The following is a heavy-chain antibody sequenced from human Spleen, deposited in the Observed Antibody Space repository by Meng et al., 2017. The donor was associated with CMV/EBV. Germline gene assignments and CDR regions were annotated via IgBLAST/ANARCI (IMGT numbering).Heavy chain of an antibody. CDR1: GGSISSSSYY. Sequence: TVSGGSISSSSYYWGWIRQPPGKGLEWIGSIYYSGSTYYNPSLKSRVTISVDTSKNQFSLKLSSVTAADTAVYYCAREATGTTEFDYWGQGTLVTVSS. V-gene: IGHV4-39*07. J-gene: IGHJ4*02. D-gene: IGHD1-7*01. CDR2: IYYSGST. CDR3: AREATGTTEFDY.